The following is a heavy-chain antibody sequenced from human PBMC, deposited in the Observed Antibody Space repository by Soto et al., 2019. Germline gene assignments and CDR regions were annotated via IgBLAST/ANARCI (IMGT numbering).Heavy chain of an antibody. V-gene: IGHV1-24*01. CDR3: ATGRLHVLRFLEWFPDY. D-gene: IGHD3-3*01. CDR1: GYTLTELS. CDR2: FDPEDGET. J-gene: IGHJ4*02. Sequence: ASVKVSCKVSGYTLTELSMHWVRQAPGKGLEWMGGFDPEDGETIYAQKLQGRVTMTEDTSTDTAYMELSSLRSEDTAVYYCATGRLHVLRFLEWFPDYWGQGTLVTVSS.